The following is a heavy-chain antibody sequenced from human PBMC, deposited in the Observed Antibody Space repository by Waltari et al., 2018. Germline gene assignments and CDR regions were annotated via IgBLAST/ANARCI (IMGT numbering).Heavy chain of an antibody. D-gene: IGHD2-21*02. V-gene: IGHV3-33*01. J-gene: IGHJ6*02. Sequence: QVQLVESGGGVVQPGRSLRLSCAASGFTFSSYGMHWVRQAPGKGLGWVAVIWYDGSNKYYADSVKGRFTISRDNSKNTLYLQMNSLRAEDTAVYYCARARGGDSVGPFMDVWGQGTTVTVSS. CDR2: IWYDGSNK. CDR3: ARARGGDSVGPFMDV. CDR1: GFTFSSYG.